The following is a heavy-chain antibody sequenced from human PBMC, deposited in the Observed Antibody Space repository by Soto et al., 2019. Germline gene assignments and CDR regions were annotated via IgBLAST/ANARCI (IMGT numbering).Heavy chain of an antibody. V-gene: IGHV3-33*01. J-gene: IGHJ5*02. Sequence: PGGPMRLSCAASGSTFKSYVMHWVHQAPRKGLEWVAVIWYDGSNKYYADSVKGRFTISRDNSKNTLYLQMNSLRAEDTAVYYCARSGSSTGPSEFDPLGLETRLTV. CDR2: IWYDGSNK. CDR3: ARSGSSTGPSEFDP. CDR1: GSTFKSYV. D-gene: IGHD1-26*01.